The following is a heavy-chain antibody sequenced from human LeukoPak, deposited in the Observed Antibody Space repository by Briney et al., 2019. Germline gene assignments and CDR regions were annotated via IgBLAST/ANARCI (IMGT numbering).Heavy chain of an antibody. D-gene: IGHD5-18*01. Sequence: SETLSLTCTVSGGSIRSSYYYWGWIRQPPGKGLEWIGSIYDSGSTYYNPSLKSRVTISVDTSKNQFSLKLNSVTAADTAVYYCAREPGYSYGPGSYYYYGMDVWGQGTTVTVSS. V-gene: IGHV4-39*02. CDR2: IYDSGST. J-gene: IGHJ6*02. CDR3: AREPGYSYGPGSYYYYGMDV. CDR1: GGSIRSSYYY.